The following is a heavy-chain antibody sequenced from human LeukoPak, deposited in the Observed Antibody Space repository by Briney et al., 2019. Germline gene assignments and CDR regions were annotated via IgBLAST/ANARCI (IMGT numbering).Heavy chain of an antibody. D-gene: IGHD6-13*01. CDR1: GFTFSSYA. Sequence: GGSLRLSCAASGFTFSSYAMSWVPQAPGKALEWGSAISGSGGSTYYADSVKGRFTISRDNSKNTLYLQMNSLRAEDTAVYYCAKEAYSSSWLGDYWGQGTLVTVSS. J-gene: IGHJ4*02. CDR3: AKEAYSSSWLGDY. V-gene: IGHV3-23*01. CDR2: ISGSGGST.